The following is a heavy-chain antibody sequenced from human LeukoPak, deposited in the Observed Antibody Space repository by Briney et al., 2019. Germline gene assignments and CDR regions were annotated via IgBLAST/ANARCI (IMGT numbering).Heavy chain of an antibody. CDR2: ISSSGGTM. Sequence: PGGYLRLSCAASGFTFSNYEMNWVRQAPGKGLEWVSYISSSGGTMYYADSVKGRFTISRDNAKNSLYLQMNSLRAEDTAVYYCARVAYCAGDCHHMDSWGQGTLVTVSS. CDR3: ARVAYCAGDCHHMDS. D-gene: IGHD2-21*02. CDR1: GFTFSNYE. J-gene: IGHJ4*02. V-gene: IGHV3-48*03.